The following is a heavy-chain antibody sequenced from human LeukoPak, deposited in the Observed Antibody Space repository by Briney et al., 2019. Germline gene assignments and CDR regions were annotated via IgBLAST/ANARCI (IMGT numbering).Heavy chain of an antibody. Sequence: GGSLRLSCAASGLTFSSYSMNWVRQAPGKGLEWVSYISSSSSTIYYADSVKGRFTISRDNAKNSLYLQMNSLRAEDTAVYYCAREKLTRYNWNKESRGDAFDIWGQGTMVTVSS. D-gene: IGHD1-1*01. V-gene: IGHV3-48*01. J-gene: IGHJ3*02. CDR3: AREKLTRYNWNKESRGDAFDI. CDR2: ISSSSSTI. CDR1: GLTFSSYS.